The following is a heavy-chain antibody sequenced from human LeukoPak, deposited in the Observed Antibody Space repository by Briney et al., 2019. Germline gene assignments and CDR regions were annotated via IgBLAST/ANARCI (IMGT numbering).Heavy chain of an antibody. CDR3: ARGSRGMDV. CDR1: GGSLSSGSYY. CDR2: IYTSGST. V-gene: IGHV4-61*02. Sequence: SQTLSLTCTVSGGSLSSGSYYWSWIRQPAGKGLEWIGRIYTSGSTNYNPSLKSRVTISVDTSKNQFSLKLSSVTAADTAVYYCARGSRGMDVWGQGTTVTVSS. J-gene: IGHJ6*02. D-gene: IGHD6-13*01.